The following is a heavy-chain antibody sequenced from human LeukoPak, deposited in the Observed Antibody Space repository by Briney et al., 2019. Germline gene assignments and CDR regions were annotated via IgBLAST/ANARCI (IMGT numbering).Heavy chain of an antibody. CDR3: ARDSGVTRGPFDY. V-gene: IGHV1-46*01. J-gene: IGHJ4*02. Sequence: ASVKVSCKASGYTFTSYYMHWVRQAPGQGLEWMGIINPSGGSTSYAQKFQGGVTMTRDMSTSTVYVELSSLRSEDTAVYYCARDSGVTRGPFDYWGQGTLVTVSS. CDR1: GYTFTSYY. D-gene: IGHD4-23*01. CDR2: INPSGGST.